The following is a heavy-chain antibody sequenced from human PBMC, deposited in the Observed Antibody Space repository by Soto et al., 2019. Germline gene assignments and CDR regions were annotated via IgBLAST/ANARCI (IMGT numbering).Heavy chain of an antibody. Sequence: PGGNLGLSCAASRFTFSNYSMSWVRQGPGKGLEWVSGISPTGEQRFYVDSVKGRFFISRDNSQNTLSLEMSNLRADDTAVYYCAKRYGSGSYRDFSSYYCIDICYQASSVTTSS. CDR2: ISPTGEQR. CDR1: RFTFSNYS. D-gene: IGHD3-10*01. V-gene: IGHV3-23*01. CDR3: AKRYGSGSYRDFSSYYCIDI. J-gene: IGHJ6*02.